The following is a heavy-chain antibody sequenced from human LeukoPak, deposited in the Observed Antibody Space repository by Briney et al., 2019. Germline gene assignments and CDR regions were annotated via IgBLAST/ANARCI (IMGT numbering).Heavy chain of an antibody. CDR2: IHQDGVDK. J-gene: IGHJ3*01. CDR3: ARDSTGWQANAYDV. Sequence: GGSLRLSCAASEFRFGSYAMSWVRQAPRKGPEWVANIHQDGVDKDYVDSVAGRFTISRDNAKNSVYLEMNNLRVEDTAVYYCARDSTGWQANAYDVWGQGTMVTVSS. D-gene: IGHD2-8*02. V-gene: IGHV3-7*01. CDR1: EFRFGSYA.